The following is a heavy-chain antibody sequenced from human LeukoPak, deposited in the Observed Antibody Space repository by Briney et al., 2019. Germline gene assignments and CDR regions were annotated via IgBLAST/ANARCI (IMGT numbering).Heavy chain of an antibody. D-gene: IGHD2-21*01. Sequence: PGGSLRLSCAASGFTFSSYAMSWVRQAPGKGLEWVAVISYDGSNKYYADSVKGRFTISRDNSKNTLYLQMNSLRAEDTAVYYCARALASVIPPYFDYWGQGTLVTVSS. CDR3: ARALASVIPPYFDY. CDR2: ISYDGSNK. CDR1: GFTFSSYA. V-gene: IGHV3-30*03. J-gene: IGHJ4*02.